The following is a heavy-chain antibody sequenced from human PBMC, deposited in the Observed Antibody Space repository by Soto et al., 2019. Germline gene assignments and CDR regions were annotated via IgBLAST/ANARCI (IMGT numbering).Heavy chain of an antibody. CDR2: ISAYNGTT. CDR3: AGGGEYYGSGSYVRFDP. D-gene: IGHD3-10*01. Sequence: QAQLVQSGAEVKKPGASAKVSCKASGYTFTSYGISWVRQAPGQGLEWRGWISAYNGTTTYAQKLQGRVTMTTDTSTSTTYLELRSLRSDYSAVYYCAGGGEYYGSGSYVRFDPWREEPKVAVSS. J-gene: IGHJ5*02. CDR1: GYTFTSYG. V-gene: IGHV1-18*01.